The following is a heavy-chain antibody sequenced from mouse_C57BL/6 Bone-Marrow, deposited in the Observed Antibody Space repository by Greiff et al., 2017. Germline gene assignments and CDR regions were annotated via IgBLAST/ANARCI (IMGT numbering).Heavy chain of an antibody. V-gene: IGHV1-82*01. D-gene: IGHD2-2*01. CDR1: GYAFSSSW. CDR3: ARGGYDAWFAY. Sequence: VKPGASVKISCKASGYAFSSSWMNWVKQRPGKGLEWIGRIYPGDGDTNYNGKFKGKATLTADKSSSTAYMQLSSLTSEDSAVYFCARGGYDAWFAYWGQGTLVTVSA. CDR2: IYPGDGDT. J-gene: IGHJ3*01.